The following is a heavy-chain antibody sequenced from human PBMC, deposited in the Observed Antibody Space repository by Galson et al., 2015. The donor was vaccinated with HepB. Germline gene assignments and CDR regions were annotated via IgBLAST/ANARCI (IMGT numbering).Heavy chain of an antibody. D-gene: IGHD2-15*01. V-gene: IGHV3-33*08. CDR2: VWKSVSNK. Sequence: SLRLSCAASGFTVSDSGMHWVRQAPCQGLNWVGLVWKSVSNKYYSDSVKGRFSISRDNSKKTLYLHLNSLRAEDTAVYFCAREDKNIFVAALDSWGQGTMVTISS. J-gene: IGHJ4*02. CDR1: GFTVSDSG. CDR3: AREDKNIFVAALDS.